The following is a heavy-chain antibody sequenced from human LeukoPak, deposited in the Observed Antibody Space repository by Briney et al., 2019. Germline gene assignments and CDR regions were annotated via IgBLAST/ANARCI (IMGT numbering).Heavy chain of an antibody. CDR1: GFTFSNYA. V-gene: IGHV3-30-3*01. CDR3: AREFVAGATSPSY. CDR2: ISYDGSNK. Sequence: GRSLRLSCAASGFTFSNYAMPWVRQTPGKGLEWVAVISYDGSNKYYAESVKGRFTISRDNSKNTLYLQMNSLRAEDTAVYYCAREFVAGATSPSYWGQGTLVTVSS. J-gene: IGHJ4*02. D-gene: IGHD1-26*01.